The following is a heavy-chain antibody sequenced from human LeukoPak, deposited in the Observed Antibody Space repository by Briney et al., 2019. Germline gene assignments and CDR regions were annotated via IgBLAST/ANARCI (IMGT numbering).Heavy chain of an antibody. D-gene: IGHD2-2*01. V-gene: IGHV4-34*01. J-gene: IGHJ1*01. Sequence: PSETLSLTCAVYGGSFSGYYWSWIRQPPGKGLEWIGEINHSGSTNYNPSLKSRVTISVDTSKNQLSLKLSSVTAADTAVYYCARGVIVVVPAAIRAEYFQHWGQGTLVTVSS. CDR3: ARGVIVVVPAAIRAEYFQH. CDR1: GGSFSGYY. CDR2: INHSGST.